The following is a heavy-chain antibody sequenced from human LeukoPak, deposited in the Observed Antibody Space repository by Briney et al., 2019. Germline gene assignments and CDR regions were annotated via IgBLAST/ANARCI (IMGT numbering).Heavy chain of an antibody. CDR1: EFTFSNYW. Sequence: GGSLRLSCVASEFTFSNYWLHWVRQAPGKGPVWVSRINSDGSNTIYADSVKGRFTISRDNAKNTVYLQINSLRVEDTAIYYCARGGFGHNMDVWGKGTTVTVSS. CDR3: ARGGFGHNMDV. D-gene: IGHD3-3*01. CDR2: INSDGSNT. V-gene: IGHV3-74*01. J-gene: IGHJ6*03.